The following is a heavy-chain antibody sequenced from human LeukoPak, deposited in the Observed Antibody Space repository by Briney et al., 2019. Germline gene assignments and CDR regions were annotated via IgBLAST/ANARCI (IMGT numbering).Heavy chain of an antibody. Sequence: GGSLRLSCAPSGFTFSSHWMSWVRQAPGKGLEWVANIKQDGSEKYYVGSVKGRFTISRDNAKNSLYLQMNSLRAEDTAVYYCAREAVVVPADDMWTFDYWGQGTLVTVSS. V-gene: IGHV3-7*01. D-gene: IGHD2-2*01. J-gene: IGHJ4*02. CDR1: GFTFSSHW. CDR3: AREAVVVPADDMWTFDY. CDR2: IKQDGSEK.